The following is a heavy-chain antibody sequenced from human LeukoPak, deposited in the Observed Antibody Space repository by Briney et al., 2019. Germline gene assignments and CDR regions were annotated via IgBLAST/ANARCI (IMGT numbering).Heavy chain of an antibody. J-gene: IGHJ3*01. V-gene: IGHV3-9*01. CDR1: GFTFDDYA. CDR2: ISWECVSI. D-gene: IGHD3-10*01. Sequence: PGGSLRLSCAASGFTFDDYAMRWGREAPGKGLGWVAGISWECVSIVYADSVKGRFTISRHNAKNSLYLQMSSLRPEDTALYYCAKHFGAGSYSYYNAFDVWGQGTMVTVSS. CDR3: AKHFGAGSYSYYNAFDV.